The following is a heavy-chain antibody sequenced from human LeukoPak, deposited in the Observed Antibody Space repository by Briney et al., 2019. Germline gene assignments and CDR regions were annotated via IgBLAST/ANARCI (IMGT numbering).Heavy chain of an antibody. Sequence: GGSLRLSCAPSGFTFSSYEMNWVRQAPGKGLEWVSYISSSGSTIYYADSVKGRFTISRDNAKNSLYLQMNSLRAEDTAVYYCARDHGYSYGYPYFDYWGQGTLVTVSS. CDR2: ISSSGSTI. CDR3: ARDHGYSYGYPYFDY. V-gene: IGHV3-48*03. CDR1: GFTFSSYE. J-gene: IGHJ4*02. D-gene: IGHD5-18*01.